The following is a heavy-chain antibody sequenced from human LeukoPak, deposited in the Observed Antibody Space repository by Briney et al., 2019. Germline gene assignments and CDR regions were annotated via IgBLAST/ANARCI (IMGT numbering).Heavy chain of an antibody. CDR2: IYYSGST. Sequence: SETLSLTCTVSGGSISSSSYYWGWIRQPPGKGLEWIGSIYYSGSTYYNPSLKSRVTISVDTSKNQFSLKLSSVTAADTAVYFCARDRGSITMIVDTSWGQGTLVTVSS. V-gene: IGHV4-39*07. CDR3: ARDRGSITMIVDTS. J-gene: IGHJ4*02. D-gene: IGHD3-22*01. CDR1: GGSISSSSYY.